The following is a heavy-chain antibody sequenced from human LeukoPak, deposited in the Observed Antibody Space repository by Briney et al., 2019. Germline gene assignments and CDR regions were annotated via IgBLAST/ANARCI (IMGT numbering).Heavy chain of an antibody. D-gene: IGHD6-13*01. CDR1: GYTFTSYG. Sequence: GASVKVSCKASGYTFTSYGISWVRQAPGQGLEWMGWISAYNGNTNYAQKLQGRVTMTTDTSTSTAYMELSRLRSDDTAVYYCARDGPGIAAAWGSNWGQGTLVTVSS. J-gene: IGHJ4*02. CDR2: ISAYNGNT. V-gene: IGHV1-18*01. CDR3: ARDGPGIAAAWGSN.